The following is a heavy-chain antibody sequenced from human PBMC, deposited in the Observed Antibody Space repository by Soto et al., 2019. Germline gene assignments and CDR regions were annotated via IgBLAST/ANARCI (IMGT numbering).Heavy chain of an antibody. V-gene: IGHV1-69*04. CDR1: GVTFSSYS. CDR2: IIPILGIA. J-gene: IGHJ5*02. D-gene: IGHD3-10*02. Sequence: SVKVCCKASGVTFSSYSISWVRQAPGQGLEWMGRIIPILGIANYAQKFQGRVTITADKSTSTAYMELSSLRSEDTAVYYFARDDGCSGSYYNVWFYPWGQGTLVTVSS. CDR3: ARDDGCSGSYYNVWFYP.